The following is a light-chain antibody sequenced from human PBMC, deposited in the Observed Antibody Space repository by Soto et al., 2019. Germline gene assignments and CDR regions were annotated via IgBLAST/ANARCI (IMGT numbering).Light chain of an antibody. Sequence: QSVLTQPPSASGTPGQRVTISCSGSSSNIGSNYVYWYQQLPGTAPKLLIYRNNQRPSGVPDRFSGSKSGTSASLAISGLWSEDDADYYCAAWDDSLSGLVFGGVAILTVL. V-gene: IGLV1-47*03. CDR1: SSNIGSNY. J-gene: IGLJ2*01. CDR3: AAWDDSLSGLV. CDR2: RNN.